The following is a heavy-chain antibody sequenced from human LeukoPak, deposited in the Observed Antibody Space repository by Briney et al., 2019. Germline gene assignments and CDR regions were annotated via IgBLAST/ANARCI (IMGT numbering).Heavy chain of an antibody. CDR3: ARTLTTTYS. V-gene: IGHV3-48*03. CDR1: GFTFSSHE. D-gene: IGHD4-17*01. CDR2: ISNSGGDV. J-gene: IGHJ4*02. Sequence: GGSLRLSCTASGFTFSSHEMNWVRQAPGKGLEWLSYISNSGGDVNYADSVKGRFTISRDNAKNSLYLQMNSLRVEDTAVYYCARTLTTTYSWGQGTLVTVSS.